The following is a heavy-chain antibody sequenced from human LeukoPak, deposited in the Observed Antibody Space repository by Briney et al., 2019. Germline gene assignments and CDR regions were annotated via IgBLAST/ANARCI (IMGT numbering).Heavy chain of an antibody. CDR1: GASMSSSSYY. D-gene: IGHD3-22*01. CDR3: ARIHSAYANS. Sequence: SETLSLTCSVSGASMSSSSYYWSWIRQAPGKGLEWIGSLYYSGTPYYNPSLKSRVTMSLDTSKNQFSLRLSSVTAADAAVYYCARIHSAYANSWGQGTLVSVSS. CDR2: LYYSGTP. V-gene: IGHV4-39*07. J-gene: IGHJ4*02.